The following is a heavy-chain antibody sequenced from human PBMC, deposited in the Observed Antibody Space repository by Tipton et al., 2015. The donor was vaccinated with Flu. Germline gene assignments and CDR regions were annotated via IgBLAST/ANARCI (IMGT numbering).Heavy chain of an antibody. CDR2: IYYSGNT. V-gene: IGHV4-39*07. Sequence: LRLSCTVSGGSISSYYWGWIRQPPGKGLEWIGSIYYSGNTYYNPSLKSRVTISVDTSKNQFSLKLSSVTAADTAVYYCARDGFITMIVVVTPGAFDIWGQGTMVTVSS. J-gene: IGHJ3*02. CDR1: GGSISSYY. CDR3: ARDGFITMIVVVTPGAFDI. D-gene: IGHD3-22*01.